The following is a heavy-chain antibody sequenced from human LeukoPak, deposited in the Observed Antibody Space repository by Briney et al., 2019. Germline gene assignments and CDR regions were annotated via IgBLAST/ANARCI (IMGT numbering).Heavy chain of an antibody. CDR3: ARYQWLVQYFQH. CDR1: GGSISSGGYY. V-gene: IGHV4-31*03. CDR2: IYYSGST. J-gene: IGHJ1*01. Sequence: TASQTLSLTCTVSGGSISSGGYYWSWIRQHPGKGLEWIGYIYYSGSTYYNPSLKSRVTISVDTSKNQFSLKLSSVTAADTAVYYCARYQWLVQYFQHWGQGTLVTVSS. D-gene: IGHD6-19*01.